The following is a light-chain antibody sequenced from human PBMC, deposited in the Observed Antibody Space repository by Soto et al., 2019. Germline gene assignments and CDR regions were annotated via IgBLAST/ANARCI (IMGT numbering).Light chain of an antibody. CDR1: SSNIGAGYD. J-gene: IGLJ1*01. CDR3: QSYDSSLSVLYV. CDR2: GHN. Sequence: QSVLTQPPSVSGAPGQRVTISCTGSSSNIGAGYDVHWYQQLPGTAPKLLIYGHNNRPSGVPDRFSGSKSGTSASLAITGLQADDEADYYCQSYDSSLSVLYVFGTGTKVTVL. V-gene: IGLV1-40*01.